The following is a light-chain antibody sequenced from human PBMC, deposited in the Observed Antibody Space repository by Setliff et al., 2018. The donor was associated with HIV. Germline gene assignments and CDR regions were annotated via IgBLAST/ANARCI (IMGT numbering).Light chain of an antibody. V-gene: IGLV2-11*01. CDR1: SSDVGAYNY. CDR3: CSYAGTCTYI. Sequence: QSALTQPRSVSGSPGQSVTLSCTGSSSDVGAYNYVSWYQQYPGKAPKLIIYDVSKRPSGVPDRFSGSKSGDTASLTISGLQSEDEADYYCCSYAGTCTYIYGTGTKVTVL. J-gene: IGLJ1*01. CDR2: DVS.